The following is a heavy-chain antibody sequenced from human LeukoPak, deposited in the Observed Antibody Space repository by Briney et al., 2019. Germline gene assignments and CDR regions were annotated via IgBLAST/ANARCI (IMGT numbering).Heavy chain of an antibody. CDR1: GFTFSSYS. CDR3: AKDTDSSGYFPDY. Sequence: GGSLRLSCAASGFTFSSYSMNWVRQAPGKGLEWVSFISSSSSYIYYADSVKGRFTISRDNAKNSLYLQMNSLRAEDTALYYCAKDTDSSGYFPDYWGQGTLVTVSS. V-gene: IGHV3-21*04. D-gene: IGHD3-22*01. CDR2: ISSSSSYI. J-gene: IGHJ4*02.